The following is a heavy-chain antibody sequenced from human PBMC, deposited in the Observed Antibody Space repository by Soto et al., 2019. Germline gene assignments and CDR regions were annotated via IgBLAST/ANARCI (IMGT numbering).Heavy chain of an antibody. CDR3: ASGHCVGGSCSLNWFDP. Sequence: QLQLQESGPGLVKPSETVSLTCAVSSDSITNTRNDWGWIRQPPGKGLEWIGTFYFCGRISYNPSLKSRVIITIDTSKKQLSLKLSSMTDADTAVYYCASGHCVGGSCSLNWFDPWGQGTLVAVSS. CDR2: FYFCGRI. CDR1: SDSITNTRND. V-gene: IGHV4-39*01. D-gene: IGHD2-15*01. J-gene: IGHJ5*02.